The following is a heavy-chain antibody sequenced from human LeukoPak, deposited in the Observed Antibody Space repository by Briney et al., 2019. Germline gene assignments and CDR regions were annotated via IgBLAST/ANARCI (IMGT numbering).Heavy chain of an antibody. CDR3: AKVGFSEMEWLLYSDH. V-gene: IGHV3-23*01. D-gene: IGHD3-3*01. CDR1: GFIFSTCA. Sequence: PGGSLRLSCAASGFIFSTCAMSWVRQAPGKGLEWVSAISGSGGTTYYADSVKGRFTISRDSSKNTLYLQMNSLRAEDTAVYYCAKVGFSEMEWLLYSDHWGQGTLVTVSS. CDR2: ISGSGGTT. J-gene: IGHJ4*02.